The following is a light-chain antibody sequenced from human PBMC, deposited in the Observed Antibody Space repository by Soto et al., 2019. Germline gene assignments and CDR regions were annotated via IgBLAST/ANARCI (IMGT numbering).Light chain of an antibody. Sequence: QSVLTQPASVSGSPGQSITISCTGTSSDVGGYNYVSWYQQHPGKAPKLMIYDVSNRPSGVSNRFSGSKSGNTASLPISGPQAEAEADYYCSSYTSSSIYVFETGTKVTVL. J-gene: IGLJ1*01. CDR2: DVS. CDR1: SSDVGGYNY. V-gene: IGLV2-14*01. CDR3: SSYTSSSIYV.